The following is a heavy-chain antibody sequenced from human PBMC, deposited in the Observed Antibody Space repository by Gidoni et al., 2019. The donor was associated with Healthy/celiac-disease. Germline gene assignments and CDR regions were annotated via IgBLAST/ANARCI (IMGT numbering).Heavy chain of an antibody. CDR3: ASHATANTCFDY. Sequence: QGLEWMGWISAYNGNTNYAQKLQGRVTMTTDTSTSTAYIELRSLRSDDTAVYYCASHATANTCFDYWGQGTLVTVSS. V-gene: IGHV1-18*01. CDR2: ISAYNGNT. J-gene: IGHJ4*02. D-gene: IGHD2-21*02.